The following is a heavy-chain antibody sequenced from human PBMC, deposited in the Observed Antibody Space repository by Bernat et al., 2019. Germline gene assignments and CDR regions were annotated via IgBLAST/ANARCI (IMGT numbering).Heavy chain of an antibody. CDR1: GFTFSSYA. D-gene: IGHD3-10*01. J-gene: IGHJ1*01. V-gene: IGHV3-23*01. CDR3: AKKSLRVRGYFQH. Sequence: EVQLLESGGGLVQPGGSLRLSCAASGFTFSSYAMSWVRQAPGKGLEWVSAISGSGGSTYYADSVKGRFTISRDNSKNTLYLQMNSLRAEDTAVDYCAKKSLRVRGYFQHWGQGTLITGSS. CDR2: ISGSGGST.